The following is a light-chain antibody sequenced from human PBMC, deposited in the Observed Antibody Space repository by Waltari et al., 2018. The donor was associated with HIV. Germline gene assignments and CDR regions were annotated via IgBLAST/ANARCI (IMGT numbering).Light chain of an antibody. CDR3: QQSYTTPKYT. CDR2: AAS. CDR1: QSISTY. V-gene: IGKV1-39*01. J-gene: IGKJ2*01. Sequence: DIQLTQSPSSLSASVGDRVTITCRPSQSISTYLNWYQQKAGRDPKLLIYAASKLQSGVPSRFSGGGSGTEFTLTISSLQPEDFATYYCQQSYTTPKYTFGQGTKLEIK.